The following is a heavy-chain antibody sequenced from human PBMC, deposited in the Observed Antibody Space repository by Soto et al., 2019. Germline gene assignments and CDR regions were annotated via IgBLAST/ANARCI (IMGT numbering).Heavy chain of an antibody. CDR3: ARGLYGSGSSFGY. CDR2: INHSGST. CDR1: GGSFSGYY. Sequence: PSETLSLTCAVYGGSFSGYYWSWIRQPPGKGLEWIGEINHSGSTNYNPSLKSRVTISVDTSKNQFSLKLSSVTAADTAVYYCARGLYGSGSSFGYWGQGTLVTVSS. V-gene: IGHV4-34*01. J-gene: IGHJ4*02. D-gene: IGHD3-10*01.